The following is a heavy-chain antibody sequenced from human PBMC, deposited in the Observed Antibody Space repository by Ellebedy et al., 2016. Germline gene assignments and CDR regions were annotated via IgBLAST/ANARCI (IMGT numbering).Heavy chain of an antibody. V-gene: IGHV3-53*01. D-gene: IGHD2-15*01. CDR1: GFTVSSNY. Sequence: GESLKISXAASGFTVSSNYMSWVRQAPGKGLEWVSVIYSGGSTYYADSVRGRFTISRDNSKNMLYLQMNSLRAEDTAMYYCARASPLSRDFDYWGQGTLVTVSS. CDR2: IYSGGST. CDR3: ARASPLSRDFDY. J-gene: IGHJ4*02.